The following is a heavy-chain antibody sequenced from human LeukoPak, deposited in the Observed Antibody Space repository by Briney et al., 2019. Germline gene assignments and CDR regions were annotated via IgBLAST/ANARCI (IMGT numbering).Heavy chain of an antibody. CDR3: ATAFFTSGWYEDY. J-gene: IGHJ4*02. CDR1: NGSFSGYY. V-gene: IGHV4-34*01. CDR2: INPSGGT. D-gene: IGHD6-19*01. Sequence: PSETLFLTCAVYNGSFSGYYWIWIRQPPGKGLEWLGEINPSGGTSYNPSLESRVTMSVDTSKNQFSLRLTSVTAADTAVYYCATAFFTSGWYEDYWGQGTLVTVSS.